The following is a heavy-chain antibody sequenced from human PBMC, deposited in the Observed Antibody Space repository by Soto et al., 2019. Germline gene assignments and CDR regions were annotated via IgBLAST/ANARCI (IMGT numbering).Heavy chain of an antibody. J-gene: IGHJ4*02. V-gene: IGHV3-21*01. CDR2: ISSSSSYI. CDR3: ARFPSDLTTSQYYFDX. CDR1: GFTFSSCS. Sequence: GGSLRLSCAASGFTFSSCSMNWVRQAPGKGLEWVSSISSSSSYIYYADSVKGRFTISRDNAKNSLYLQMNSLRAEDTAVYYCARFPSDLTTSQYYFDXWGQGTLFTVSX.